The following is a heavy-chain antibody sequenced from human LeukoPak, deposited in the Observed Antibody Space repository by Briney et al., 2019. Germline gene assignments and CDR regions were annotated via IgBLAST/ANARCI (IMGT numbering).Heavy chain of an antibody. CDR2: ISWNSGSI. V-gene: IGHV3-9*03. D-gene: IGHD5-24*01. J-gene: IGHJ4*02. Sequence: GGSLRLSCAASGFTFDDYAMHWVRQAPGKGLEWVSGISWNSGSIGYADSVKGRFTISRDNAKNSLYLQMNSLRAEDMDLYYWEKGGERATIGGYFDYWGQGTWSPSPQ. CDR3: EKGGERATIGGYFDY. CDR1: GFTFDDYA.